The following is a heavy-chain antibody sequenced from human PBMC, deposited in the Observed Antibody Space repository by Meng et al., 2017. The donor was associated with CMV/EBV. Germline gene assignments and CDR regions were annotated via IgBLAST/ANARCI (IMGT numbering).Heavy chain of an antibody. CDR2: IIPIFGTA. D-gene: IGHD1-26*01. CDR1: GGPFSRYA. J-gene: IGHJ4*02. Sequence: SGGPFSRYAISWVRQAPGQGLEWMGGIIPIFGTANYAQKFQGRVTITADESTSTAYMELSSLRSEDTAVYYCARDGKSIVGATHFDYWGQGTLVTVSS. V-gene: IGHV1-69*01. CDR3: ARDGKSIVGATHFDY.